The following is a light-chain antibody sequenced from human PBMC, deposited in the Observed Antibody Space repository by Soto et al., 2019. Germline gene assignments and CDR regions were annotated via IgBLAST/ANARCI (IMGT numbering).Light chain of an antibody. CDR2: AAS. CDR3: HQYTNWPPWT. CDR1: QSVSSK. J-gene: IGKJ1*01. V-gene: IGKV3-15*01. Sequence: EIVMTQSPATLSVSPGGRATLSCRASQSVSSKLAWYQQKPGQAPRLLIYAASTRATGIPARFSGSGSGTEFTLTISSLQSEDFAVYYCHQYTNWPPWTFGQGTKVEIK.